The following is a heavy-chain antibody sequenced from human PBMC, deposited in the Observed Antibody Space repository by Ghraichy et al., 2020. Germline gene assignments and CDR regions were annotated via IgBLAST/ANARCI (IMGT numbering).Heavy chain of an antibody. V-gene: IGHV3-7*03. J-gene: IGHJ4*02. D-gene: IGHD6-13*01. CDR2: IKQDGSEK. Sequence: GVLNISCAASGFTFSTCWMTWVRQAPGKGLERVASIKQDGSEKYYVDSVKGRFTISRDNAKNSLYLQMNSLRAEDTAVYYCARTSPPSTWFSWGQGTLVTVSS. CDR1: GFTFSTCW. CDR3: ARTSPPSTWFS.